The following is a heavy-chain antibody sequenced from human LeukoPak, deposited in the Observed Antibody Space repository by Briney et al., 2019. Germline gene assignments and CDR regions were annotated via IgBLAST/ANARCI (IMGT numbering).Heavy chain of an antibody. Sequence: SETLSLTCSVSGDSISTNEWWSWVRQPPGKGLEWIGEMYLSGTTHSNPSVKSRVTISIDKSKNQFFLNLSSVTAADTAVYYCAGLVGRYSSGLYYYYFDYWGQGTLVTVSS. J-gene: IGHJ4*02. V-gene: IGHV4-4*02. CDR2: MYLSGTT. CDR3: AGLVGRYSSGLYYYYFDY. D-gene: IGHD3-22*01. CDR1: GDSISTNEW.